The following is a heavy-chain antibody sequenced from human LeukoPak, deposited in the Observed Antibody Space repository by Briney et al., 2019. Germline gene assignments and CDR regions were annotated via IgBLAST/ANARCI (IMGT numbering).Heavy chain of an antibody. J-gene: IGHJ3*02. D-gene: IGHD3-22*01. V-gene: IGHV3-53*01. CDR2: TYTRGNS. Sequence: GGSLRLSCAASGFDVSSHHMVWVRQAPGKGLEWVSVTYTRGNSYYTDSVKGRFIISRDTSKNTMDLQMNSLRPEDSALYFCARGGRGSAAVVAPCSFDIWGQGTMVAVSS. CDR3: ARGGRGSAAVVAPCSFDI. CDR1: GFDVSSHH.